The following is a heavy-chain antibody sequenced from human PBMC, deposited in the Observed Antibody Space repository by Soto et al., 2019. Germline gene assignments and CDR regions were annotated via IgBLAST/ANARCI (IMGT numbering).Heavy chain of an antibody. CDR3: ARVRGYSYGYGSFDY. V-gene: IGHV4-59*01. J-gene: IGHJ4*02. CDR2: IYYSGST. CDR1: GGSIGSYY. Sequence: SETLSLTCTVSGGSIGSYYWSWIRQPPGKGLEWIGYIYYSGSTNYNPSLKSRVTISVDTSKKQFSLKLSSVTAADTAVYYCARVRGYSYGYGSFDYWGQGTLVTVSS. D-gene: IGHD5-18*01.